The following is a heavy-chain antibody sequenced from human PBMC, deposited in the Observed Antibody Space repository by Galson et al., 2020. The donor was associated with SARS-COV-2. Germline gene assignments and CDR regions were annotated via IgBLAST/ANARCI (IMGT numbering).Heavy chain of an antibody. J-gene: IGHJ3*01. Sequence: SGPTLVKPTQTLTLTCTFSGFSLSSSGVGVGWIRQPPGKTLERLSLIYWDDDERYSPSLKGRLSITKDTSKNQVVLVMTNMDPVDTATYYCARKRRVFCSGGTCYYDTFDVWGEGTMVTVSS. CDR3: ARKRRVFCSGGTCYYDTFDV. D-gene: IGHD2-15*01. CDR1: GFSLSSSGVG. V-gene: IGHV2-5*02. CDR2: IYWDDDE.